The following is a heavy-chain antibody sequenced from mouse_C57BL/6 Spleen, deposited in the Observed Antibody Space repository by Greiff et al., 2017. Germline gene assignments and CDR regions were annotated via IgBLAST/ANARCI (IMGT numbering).Heavy chain of an antibody. CDR3: AKGSSGYD. V-gene: IGHV1-19*01. CDR2: INPYNGGT. CDR1: GYTFTDYY. J-gene: IGHJ2*01. D-gene: IGHD3-2*02. Sequence: VQLQQSGPVLVKPGASVKMSCKASGYTFTDYYMNWVKQSHGKSLEWIGVINPYNGGTSYNQKFKGKATLTVDKSSSTAYMGLNSLTSEDSAVYYCAKGSSGYDWGQGTTLTVSS.